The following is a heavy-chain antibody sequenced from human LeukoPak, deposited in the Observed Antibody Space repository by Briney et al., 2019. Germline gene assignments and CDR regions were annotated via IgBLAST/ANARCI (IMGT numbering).Heavy chain of an antibody. J-gene: IGHJ1*01. V-gene: IGHV3-48*03. CDR1: GFTFSAYE. CDR2: ISSSGTTI. CDR3: ATNPVYSGLPYK. D-gene: IGHD5-12*01. Sequence: GGSLRLSCAASGFTFSAYEMNWVRQAPGKGLEWVSYISSSGTTIYVADSVTGRFTISRDNVKNSLYLQMNSLRAEDTDVYYCATNPVYSGLPYKWGQGTLVTVCS.